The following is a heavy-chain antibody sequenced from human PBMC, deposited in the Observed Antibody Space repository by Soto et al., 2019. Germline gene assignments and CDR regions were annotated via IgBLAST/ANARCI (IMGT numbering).Heavy chain of an antibody. CDR2: INAGTGDT. CDR1: GYTFSSYT. V-gene: IGHV1-3*01. J-gene: IGHJ4*02. Sequence: QVQLVQSGAEVKKPGASVKVSCKTSGYTFSSYTVTWVRQAPGQRLEWMGRINAGTGDTRYSQMFQGRVNITRDTSASTAYMELSSLRSEDTAVYYCARDLPTSGWSDFDCWGQGTLITVSS. D-gene: IGHD6-19*01. CDR3: ARDLPTSGWSDFDC.